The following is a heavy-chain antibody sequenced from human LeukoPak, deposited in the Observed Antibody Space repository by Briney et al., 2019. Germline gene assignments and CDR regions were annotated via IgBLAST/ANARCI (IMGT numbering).Heavy chain of an antibody. V-gene: IGHV1-46*01. J-gene: IGHJ6*02. CDR1: GYTFTSYY. CDR3: ARDFADNWNYDRYYYYGMDV. D-gene: IGHD1-7*01. CDR2: INPSGGST. Sequence: ASVTVSCKASGYTFTSYYMHWVRQAPGQGLEWMGVINPSGGSTSYAQKFQGRVTMTRDTSTSTVYMELSSLRSEDTAVYYCARDFADNWNYDRYYYYGMDVWGQGTTVTVSS.